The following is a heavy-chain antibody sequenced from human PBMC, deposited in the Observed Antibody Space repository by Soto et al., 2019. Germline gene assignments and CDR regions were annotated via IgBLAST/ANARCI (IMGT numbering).Heavy chain of an antibody. Sequence: PGGSLRLSSAASGFNFSSYGMHWVRQAPGKGLEWVSVISSSRSYKYYADSVKGRFTISRDNAKNSLYLQMNSLRAEDTAVYYCARQYGHPTSFDYWGQGTLVTVSS. CDR2: ISSSRSYK. CDR1: GFNFSSYG. J-gene: IGHJ4*02. V-gene: IGHV3-21*01. CDR3: ARQYGHPTSFDY. D-gene: IGHD3-16*01.